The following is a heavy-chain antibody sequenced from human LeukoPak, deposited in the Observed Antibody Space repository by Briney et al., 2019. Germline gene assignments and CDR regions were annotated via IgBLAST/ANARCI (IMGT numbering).Heavy chain of an antibody. V-gene: IGHV4-39*07. CDR2: MYYSGST. CDR3: ARVSSEFGVVPTHDYIDI. Sequence: SGTLSLTCSVSGGSISSSYYWGWIRQPPGKGLGWIGTMYYSGSTYYNPSLKSRVTISVDTSKNQFSLKLSSVTAANTAVYYCARVSSEFGVVPTHDYIDIWGKGTTVTVSS. D-gene: IGHD2-2*01. J-gene: IGHJ6*03. CDR1: GGSISSSYY.